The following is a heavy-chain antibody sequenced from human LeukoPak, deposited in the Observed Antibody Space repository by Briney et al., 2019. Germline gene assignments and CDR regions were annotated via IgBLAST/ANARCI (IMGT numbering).Heavy chain of an antibody. J-gene: IGHJ6*02. V-gene: IGHV1-2*02. CDR1: GYTFTGYY. D-gene: IGHD4-17*01. Sequence: EASVKVSCKASGYTFTGYYMHWVRQAPGQGLEWMGWINPNSGGTNYAQKFQGRVTMTRDTSISTAYMELSRLRSDDTAVYYCARDLLMTTVTTYPDLGGMDVWGQGTTVTVSS. CDR3: ARDLLMTTVTTYPDLGGMDV. CDR2: INPNSGGT.